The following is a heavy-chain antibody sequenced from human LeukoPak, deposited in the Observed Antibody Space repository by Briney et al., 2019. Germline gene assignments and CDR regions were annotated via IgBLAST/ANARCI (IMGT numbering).Heavy chain of an antibody. CDR1: GGSFSGYY. J-gene: IGHJ4*02. D-gene: IGHD3-3*01. V-gene: IGHV4-34*01. CDR3: ARGLSYDFWSGYYTSRDWGCFDY. CDR2: INHSGST. Sequence: NPSETLSLTCAVYGGSFSGYYWSWIRQPPGKGLEWIGEINHSGSTNYNPSLKSRVTISVDTSKNQFSLKLSSVTAADTAVYYCARGLSYDFWSGYYTSRDWGCFDYWGQGTLVTVSS.